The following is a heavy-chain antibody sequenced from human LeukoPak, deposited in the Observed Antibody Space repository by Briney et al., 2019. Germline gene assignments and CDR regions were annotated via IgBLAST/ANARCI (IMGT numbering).Heavy chain of an antibody. J-gene: IGHJ6*03. D-gene: IGHD3-10*01. V-gene: IGHV3-30*03. CDR3: ARARGSGSRDYYYYMDV. CDR2: ISYDGSNK. CDR1: GFTFSSYG. Sequence: GGSLRLSCAASGFTFSSYGMHWVRQAPGKGLEWVAVISYDGSNKYYADSVKGRFTISRDNSKNTLYLQMNSLRAEDTAVYYCARARGSGSRDYYYYMDVWGKGTTVTVSS.